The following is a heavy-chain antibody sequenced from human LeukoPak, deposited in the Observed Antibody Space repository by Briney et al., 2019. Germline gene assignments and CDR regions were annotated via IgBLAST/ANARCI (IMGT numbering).Heavy chain of an antibody. CDR3: ASNFYGDYINWFDP. D-gene: IGHD4-17*01. Sequence: SETLSLTCTVSGGSISSSSYYWGWIRQPPGKGLEWIGSIYYSGSTYYNPSLKSRVTISVDTSKNHFSLKLSSVTAADTAVYYCASNFYGDYINWFDPRGQGTLVTVSS. CDR2: IYYSGST. J-gene: IGHJ5*02. CDR1: GGSISSSSYY. V-gene: IGHV4-39*01.